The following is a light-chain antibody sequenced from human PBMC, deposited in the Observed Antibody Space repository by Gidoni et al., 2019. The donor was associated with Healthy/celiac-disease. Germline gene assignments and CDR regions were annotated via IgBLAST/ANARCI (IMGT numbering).Light chain of an antibody. CDR2: GAS. CDR1: QSVLYSSNNKNY. J-gene: IGKJ5*01. V-gene: IGKV4-1*01. Sequence: DIVMTQSPDSLAVSLGERATINCQSSQSVLYSSNNKNYLAWYQQKPGQPPKLLIYGASTRDSGVPDRFSGSGSGTDFTLTISSLQAEDVAVYYCQQYYSTPITFGQGTQLEIK. CDR3: QQYYSTPIT.